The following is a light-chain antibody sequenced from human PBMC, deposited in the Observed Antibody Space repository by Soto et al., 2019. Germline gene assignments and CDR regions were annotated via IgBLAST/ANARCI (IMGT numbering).Light chain of an antibody. CDR3: LQFYNFSWT. CDR2: AAS. J-gene: IGKJ1*01. CDR1: QVIGND. V-gene: IGKV1-6*01. Sequence: IQMTQSPSSLSASVGDRVTISCRASQVIGNDLAWYQQKPGKAPRLLIFAASNLQSGVPSRFSGSGSGTDFTLTISRLQPEDFATYYCLQFYNFSWTFGQGTTVDIK.